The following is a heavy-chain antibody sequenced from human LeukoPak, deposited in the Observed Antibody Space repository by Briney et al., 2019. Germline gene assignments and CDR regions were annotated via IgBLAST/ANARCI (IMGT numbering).Heavy chain of an antibody. Sequence: GASVKVSCKASGGTFSSYAISWVRQAPGQGLEWMGGIIPIFGTANYAQKFQGRVTTTADESTSTAYMELSSLRSEDTAVYYCARGISGYSSGWYYFDYWGQGTLVTVSS. J-gene: IGHJ4*02. CDR1: GGTFSSYA. CDR3: ARGISGYSSGWYYFDY. D-gene: IGHD6-19*01. V-gene: IGHV1-69*13. CDR2: IIPIFGTA.